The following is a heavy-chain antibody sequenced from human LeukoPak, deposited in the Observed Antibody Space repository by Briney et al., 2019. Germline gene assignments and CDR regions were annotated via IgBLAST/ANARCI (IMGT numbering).Heavy chain of an antibody. CDR3: ATRCISTEIDY. J-gene: IGHJ4*02. Sequence: SVTVSCKASGGTFSRYAISWVRQAPGQGLEWMGGIIPIFGTANYAQKFQGRVTITTDESTSTAYMELSSLRSEDTAVYYCATRCISTEIDYWGQGTLVTVSS. CDR2: IIPIFGTA. V-gene: IGHV1-69*05. CDR1: GGTFSRYA. D-gene: IGHD2/OR15-2a*01.